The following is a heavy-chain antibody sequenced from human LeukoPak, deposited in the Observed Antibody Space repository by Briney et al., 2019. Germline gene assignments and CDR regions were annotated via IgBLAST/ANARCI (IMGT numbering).Heavy chain of an antibody. CDR2: IYHSGST. V-gene: IGHV4-39*01. J-gene: IGHJ4*02. CDR1: GGSMSSGGYY. CDR3: ARRGLGTTPYFDY. Sequence: PSETLSLTCTVSGGSMSSGGYYWGWIRQPPGKGLEWIGSIYHSGSTYYNPSLKSRVTISVDTSKNQFSLKLSSVTAADTAVYYCARRGLGTTPYFDYWGQGTLVTVSS. D-gene: IGHD4-17*01.